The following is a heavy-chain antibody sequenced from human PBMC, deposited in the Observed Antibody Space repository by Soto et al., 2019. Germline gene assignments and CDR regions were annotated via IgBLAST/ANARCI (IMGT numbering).Heavy chain of an antibody. V-gene: IGHV4-61*01. CDR1: GGSVSSGSYY. CDR3: ARGGIYYDILTGYPPEIDY. Sequence: PSETLSLTCTVSGGSVSSGSYYWNWIRQPPGKGLEWIGYIYYSGSTNYNPSLKSRVTISVDTSKNQFSLKLSSVTAADTAVYYCARGGIYYDILTGYPPEIDYWGQGTPVTVSS. CDR2: IYYSGST. D-gene: IGHD3-9*01. J-gene: IGHJ4*02.